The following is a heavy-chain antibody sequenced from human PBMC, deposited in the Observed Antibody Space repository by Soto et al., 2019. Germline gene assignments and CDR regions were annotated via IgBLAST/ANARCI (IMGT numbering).Heavy chain of an antibody. CDR2: IYYSGST. Sequence: QVQLQESGPGLVKPSETLSLTCTVSGGSISSYYWSWIRQPPGKGLEWIGYIYYSGSTNYNPSLKIRVTIPVDTSKNLCSLKLSSVTASDTAVYYCARHGFYPSSGYYMDVWGKGTTVTVSS. J-gene: IGHJ6*03. V-gene: IGHV4-59*08. D-gene: IGHD3-22*01. CDR3: ARHGFYPSSGYYMDV. CDR1: GGSISSYY.